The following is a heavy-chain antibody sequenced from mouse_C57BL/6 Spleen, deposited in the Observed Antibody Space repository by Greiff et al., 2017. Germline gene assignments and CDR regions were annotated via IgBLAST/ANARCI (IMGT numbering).Heavy chain of an antibody. V-gene: IGHV3-1*01. CDR2: ISYSGST. J-gene: IGHJ3*01. CDR3: AGGGYDYDRAWFAY. Sequence: EVKVVESGPGMVKPSQSLSLTCTVTGYSITSGYDWHWIRHFPGNKLEWMGYISYSGSTNYNPSLKSRISITHDTSKNHFFLKLNSVTTEDTATYYCAGGGYDYDRAWFAYWGQGTLVTVSA. D-gene: IGHD2-4*01. CDR1: GYSITSGYD.